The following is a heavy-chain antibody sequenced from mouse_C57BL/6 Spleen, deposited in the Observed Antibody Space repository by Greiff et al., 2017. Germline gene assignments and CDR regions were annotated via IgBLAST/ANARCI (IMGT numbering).Heavy chain of an antibody. D-gene: IGHD1-1*01. CDR3: AKVVATGEYYFDY. V-gene: IGHV1-52*01. J-gene: IGHJ2*01. CDR1: GYTFTSYW. Sequence: QVQLQQPGAELVRPGSSVKLSCKASGYTFTSYWMHWVKQRPIQGLEWIGNIDPSDSETHYNQKFKDKATLTVDKSSSTAYMQLSSLTSDDSAVYYCAKVVATGEYYFDYWGQGTTLTVSS. CDR2: IDPSDSET.